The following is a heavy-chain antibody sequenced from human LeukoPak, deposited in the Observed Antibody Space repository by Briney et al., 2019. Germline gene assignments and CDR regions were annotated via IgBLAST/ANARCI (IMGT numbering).Heavy chain of an antibody. D-gene: IGHD3-22*01. CDR3: ARDHSGYTTGTFDY. J-gene: IGHJ4*02. CDR1: GYTFTSYY. Sequence: EASVKVSCKASGYTFTSYYMHWVRQAPGQGLEWMGIINPSGGSTSYAQKFQGRVTMTRGMSTSTVYMELSSLRSEDTAVYCCARDHSGYTTGTFDYWGQGTLVTVSS. V-gene: IGHV1-46*01. CDR2: INPSGGST.